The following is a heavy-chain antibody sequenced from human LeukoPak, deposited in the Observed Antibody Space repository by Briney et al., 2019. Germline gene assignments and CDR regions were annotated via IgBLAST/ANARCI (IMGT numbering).Heavy chain of an antibody. CDR2: ISAYNGNT. V-gene: IGHV1-18*01. Sequence: GASVKVSCKAFGYTFTSYGISWVRQAPGQGLEWMGWISAYNGNTNYAQKLQGRVTMTTDTSTSTAYMELRSLRSDDTAVYYCARGRSYYGSGSYYNWFDPWGQGTLVTVSS. D-gene: IGHD3-10*01. CDR3: ARGRSYYGSGSYYNWFDP. J-gene: IGHJ5*02. CDR1: GYTFTSYG.